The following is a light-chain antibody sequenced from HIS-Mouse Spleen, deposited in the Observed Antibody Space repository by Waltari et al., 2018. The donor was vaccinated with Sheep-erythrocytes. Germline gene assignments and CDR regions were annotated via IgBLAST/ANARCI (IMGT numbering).Light chain of an antibody. CDR2: QDS. V-gene: IGLV3-1*01. Sequence: SYELTQPPSVSVSPGQTASITGSGDKLGVKYAYWYQQKPGQSPVLVIYQDSKRPSGIPERFSGSNSGNTATLTISGTQAMDEADYYCQAWDSSTAVFGGGTKLTVL. CDR3: QAWDSSTAV. J-gene: IGLJ2*01. CDR1: KLGVKY.